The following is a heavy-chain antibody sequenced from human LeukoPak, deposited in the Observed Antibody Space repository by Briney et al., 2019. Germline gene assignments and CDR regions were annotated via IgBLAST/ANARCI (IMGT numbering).Heavy chain of an antibody. CDR2: INPNSGGT. Sequence: ASVTVSFKASGYTFTVYYMHWVRQAPGQGLEWTGWINPNSGGTNYAQKFQGRVTMTRDTSISTAYMELSRLRSDDTAVYYCARGRARYCTNGVCPRGKYYFDYWGQGTLVTVSS. CDR3: ARGRARYCTNGVCPRGKYYFDY. CDR1: GYTFTVYY. D-gene: IGHD2-8*01. V-gene: IGHV1-2*02. J-gene: IGHJ4*02.